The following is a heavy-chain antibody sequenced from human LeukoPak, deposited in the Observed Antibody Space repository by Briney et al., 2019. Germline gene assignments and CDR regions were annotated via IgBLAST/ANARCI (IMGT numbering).Heavy chain of an antibody. Sequence: SVKVSCKASGGTFSSYAISWVRQAPGQGLEWMGGIIPIFGTANYAQKFQGRVTITADESTNTAYMELSSLRSEDTAVYYCATSLYSYGLYYFDYWGQGTLVTVSS. CDR3: ATSLYSYGLYYFDY. CDR1: GGTFSSYA. D-gene: IGHD5-18*01. CDR2: IIPIFGTA. J-gene: IGHJ4*02. V-gene: IGHV1-69*13.